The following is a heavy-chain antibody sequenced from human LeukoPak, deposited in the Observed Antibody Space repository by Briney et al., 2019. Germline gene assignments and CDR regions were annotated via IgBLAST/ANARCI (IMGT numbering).Heavy chain of an antibody. D-gene: IGHD6-6*01. V-gene: IGHV4-59*01. CDR1: GGSISTYY. CDR2: IYHSGST. J-gene: IGHJ1*01. Sequence: PSETLSLTCTVSGGSISTYYWNWIRQPPGKGLEWIGYIYHSGSTNYNPSLQSRVTISVDTSKNQFSLNLDSVTAADTAVYYCARGGAARLHFQNWGQGTLVTVSS. CDR3: ARGGAARLHFQN.